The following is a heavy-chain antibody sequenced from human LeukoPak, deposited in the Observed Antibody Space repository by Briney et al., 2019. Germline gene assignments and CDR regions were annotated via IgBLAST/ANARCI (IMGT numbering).Heavy chain of an antibody. J-gene: IGHJ4*02. Sequence: ASVKVSCKASGYTFTNYGISWVRQAPGQGLEWMGWISAYNGNTNYAQKLQGRVTMTTDTSTSTAYMELRSLRSDDTAVYYCARAPSITIFGVVDYWGQGTLVTVSS. V-gene: IGHV1-18*01. CDR2: ISAYNGNT. CDR1: GYTFTNYG. D-gene: IGHD3-3*01. CDR3: ARAPSITIFGVVDY.